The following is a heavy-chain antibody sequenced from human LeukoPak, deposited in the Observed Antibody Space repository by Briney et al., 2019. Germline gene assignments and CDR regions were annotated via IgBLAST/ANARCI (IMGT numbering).Heavy chain of an antibody. Sequence: TSETLSLTCTVSGDSINRYYWNWIRQPAGKGLEWIGRIYTTGITNYSPSLASRVSMSVDTSKNQISLKLTSVTAADTAVYYCARAHKYHFYDSRGAFDFWGQGKMVTVSS. CDR1: GDSINRYY. D-gene: IGHD3-22*01. J-gene: IGHJ3*01. CDR3: ARAHKYHFYDSRGAFDF. V-gene: IGHV4-4*07. CDR2: IYTTGIT.